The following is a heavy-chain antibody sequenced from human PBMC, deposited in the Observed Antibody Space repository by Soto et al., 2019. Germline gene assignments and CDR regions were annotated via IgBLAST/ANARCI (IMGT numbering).Heavy chain of an antibody. CDR2: IYDSGST. D-gene: IGHD6-6*01. V-gene: IGHV4-59*01. CDR3: AAPPRY. J-gene: IGHJ4*02. CDR1: GGSISSYY. Sequence: SETLSLTFTFSGGSISSYYWSWIRQPPGKGLEWIGYIYDSGSTNYNPSLKSRVTISVDTSKNQFSLKLTSVTAADTAVYYCAAPPRYWGQGTLVTVSS.